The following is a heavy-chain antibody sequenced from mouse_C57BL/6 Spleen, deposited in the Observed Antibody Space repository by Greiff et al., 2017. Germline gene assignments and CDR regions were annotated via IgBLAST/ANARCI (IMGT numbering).Heavy chain of an antibody. V-gene: IGHV1-61*01. D-gene: IGHD1-1*01. Sequence: QVQLQQPGAELVRPGSSVKLSCKASGYTFTSYWMDWVKQRPGQGLEWIGNIYPSDSETHYNQKFKDKATLTVDKSSSTAYMQLSSLTSEDSAVYYCARSRVVPFDYWGQGTTLTVSS. CDR3: ARSRVVPFDY. CDR1: GYTFTSYW. J-gene: IGHJ2*01. CDR2: IYPSDSET.